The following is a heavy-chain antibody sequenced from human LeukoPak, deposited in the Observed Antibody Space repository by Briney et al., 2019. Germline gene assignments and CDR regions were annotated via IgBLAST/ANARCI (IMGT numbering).Heavy chain of an antibody. Sequence: SETLSLTCTVSGGSISTYYWSWIRQPPGEGLEWIGYIYYTGTTNYNPSLKSRVTISADTSKSQISLKLSSVTAADTAVYHCASAAKWLAFDNWGQGTLVTVSS. CDR1: GGSISTYY. V-gene: IGHV4-59*08. CDR3: ASAAKWLAFDN. J-gene: IGHJ4*02. D-gene: IGHD5-12*01. CDR2: IYYTGTT.